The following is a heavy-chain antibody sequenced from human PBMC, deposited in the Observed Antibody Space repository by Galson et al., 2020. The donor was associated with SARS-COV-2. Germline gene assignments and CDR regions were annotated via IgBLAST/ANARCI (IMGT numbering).Heavy chain of an antibody. Sequence: GRSMRLSCAASGFTFSSYGMHWVRQAPGKGLEWVAVISYDGSNKYYADSVKGRFTISRDNSKNTLYLQMNSLRAEDTAVYYCAKSFIVGATGHYYGMDVWGQGTTVTVSS. CDR2: ISYDGSNK. D-gene: IGHD1-26*01. V-gene: IGHV3-30*18. CDR1: GFTFSSYG. J-gene: IGHJ6*02. CDR3: AKSFIVGATGHYYGMDV.